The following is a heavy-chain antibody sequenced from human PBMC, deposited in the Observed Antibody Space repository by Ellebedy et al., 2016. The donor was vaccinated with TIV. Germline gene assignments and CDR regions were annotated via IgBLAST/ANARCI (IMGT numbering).Heavy chain of an antibody. D-gene: IGHD1-26*01. Sequence: MPGGSLRLSCTVSGGSISSYYWSWIRQPPGKGLEWIGEINHSGSTNYNPSFTSRVTMSVDTSKAQFSLKLSSVTAADTGVYYCARGWRVGATMRMYWFDPWGQGTLVTVSS. CDR1: GGSISSYY. CDR2: INHSGST. V-gene: IGHV4-34*01. CDR3: ARGWRVGATMRMYWFDP. J-gene: IGHJ5*02.